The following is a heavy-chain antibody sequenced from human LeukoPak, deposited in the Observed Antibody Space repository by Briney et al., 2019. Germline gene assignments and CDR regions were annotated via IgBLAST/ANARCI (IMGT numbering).Heavy chain of an antibody. J-gene: IGHJ4*02. Sequence: ASVKVSCKASGYTFTGYYMHWVRQAPGQGLEWMGWINPNSGGTNYAQKFRGRVTMTRDTSISTAYMELSSLRSEDTAVYYCARNYGSGIPIDYWGQGTLVTVSS. CDR2: INPNSGGT. CDR3: ARNYGSGIPIDY. V-gene: IGHV1-2*02. D-gene: IGHD3-10*01. CDR1: GYTFTGYY.